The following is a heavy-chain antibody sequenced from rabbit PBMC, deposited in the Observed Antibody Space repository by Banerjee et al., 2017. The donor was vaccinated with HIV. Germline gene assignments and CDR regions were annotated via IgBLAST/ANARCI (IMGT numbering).Heavy chain of an antibody. CDR3: ARGGGDVGWVYVARLDL. V-gene: IGHV1S45*01. Sequence: QEQLVESGGGLVQPGGSLKLSCKASGFDFSSYGVSWVRQAPGKGLEWIGCIGTGGSGSTYYANWAKGRFTISKTSSTTVTLQMTSLTDADTATYFCARGGGDVGWVYVARLDLRGQGTLVTVS. CDR2: IGTGGSGST. J-gene: IGHJ3*01. D-gene: IGHD2-1*01. CDR1: GFDFSSYG.